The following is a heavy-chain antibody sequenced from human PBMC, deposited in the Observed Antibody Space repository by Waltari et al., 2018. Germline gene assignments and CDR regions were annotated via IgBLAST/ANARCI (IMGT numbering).Heavy chain of an antibody. CDR1: GYTFTSYA. Sequence: QVQLVQSGAEVKKPGASVQVSCQASGYTFTSYAMHWLRKAPGQRLEWMGWINAGNGNTKYSQKFQGRVTITRDTSASTAYMELSSLRSEDTAVYYCARDGVRDYNAFDIWGQGTMVTVSS. V-gene: IGHV1-3*01. CDR3: ARDGVRDYNAFDI. D-gene: IGHD4-17*01. CDR2: INAGNGNT. J-gene: IGHJ3*02.